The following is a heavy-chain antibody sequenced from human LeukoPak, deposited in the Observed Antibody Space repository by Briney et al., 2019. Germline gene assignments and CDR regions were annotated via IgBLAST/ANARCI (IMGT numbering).Heavy chain of an antibody. Sequence: PGGSLRLSCAASGFTFITYSMNWVRQAPGKGLEWVSYISSGSTTIYYTDSVKGRFTISRDNAKNSLSLQMNSLRAEDTAVYYCARRDSSSWYFDYWGQGTLVTVSS. J-gene: IGHJ4*02. D-gene: IGHD6-13*01. CDR3: ARRDSSSWYFDY. CDR2: ISSGSTTI. V-gene: IGHV3-48*04. CDR1: GFTFITYS.